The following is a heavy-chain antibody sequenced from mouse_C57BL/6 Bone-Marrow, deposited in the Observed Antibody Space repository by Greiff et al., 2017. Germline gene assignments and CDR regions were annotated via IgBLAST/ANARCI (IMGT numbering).Heavy chain of an antibody. V-gene: IGHV3-6*01. Sequence: EVQLQESGPGLVKPSQSLSLTCSVTGYSNTSGYYWNWIRQFPGNKLEWMGYISYDGSNNYNPSLKNRISITRDTSKNQFFLKLNSVTTEDTATYYCAREEVTTGFDAMDYWGQGTSVTVSS. D-gene: IGHD2-2*01. J-gene: IGHJ4*01. CDR2: ISYDGSN. CDR3: AREEVTTGFDAMDY. CDR1: GYSNTSGYY.